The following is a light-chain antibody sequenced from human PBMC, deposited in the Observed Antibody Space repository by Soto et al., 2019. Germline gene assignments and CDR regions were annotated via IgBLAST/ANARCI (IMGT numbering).Light chain of an antibody. Sequence: DIQMTQSPSSLSASAGDRLTITSRASQDIGTFLNWFQQTPGKAPKLLIFAASTSLGGVPSRFSGSGSGTDFTLTISSLQPEDFATYYCQQTYSAPRTFGQGTNIEIK. CDR3: QQTYSAPRT. V-gene: IGKV1-39*01. J-gene: IGKJ1*01. CDR1: QDIGTF. CDR2: AAS.